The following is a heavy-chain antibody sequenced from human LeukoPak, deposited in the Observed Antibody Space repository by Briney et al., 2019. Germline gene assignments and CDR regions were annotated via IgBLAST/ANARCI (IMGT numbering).Heavy chain of an antibody. CDR2: ITAYNGNT. J-gene: IGHJ4*02. D-gene: IGHD2-21*02. V-gene: IGHV1-18*01. Sequence: EASVTVSFTASGYTFTSYGISWVRQAPGQGLGWMGWITAYNGNTNYSQKLQGRVTMTTDTSTSTAYMELRSLRSDDTAVYYCAREGDCGGDCYPAGYSFDYWGQGTLVTVSS. CDR1: GYTFTSYG. CDR3: AREGDCGGDCYPAGYSFDY.